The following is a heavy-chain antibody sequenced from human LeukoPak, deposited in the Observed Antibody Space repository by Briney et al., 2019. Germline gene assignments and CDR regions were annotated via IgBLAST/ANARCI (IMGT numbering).Heavy chain of an antibody. CDR3: ARLTYYDSRDGLGDAFDI. V-gene: IGHV3-20*04. CDR2: INWNGGST. CDR1: GFTFDDYG. J-gene: IGHJ3*02. Sequence: PGGSLRLSCAASGFTFDDYGMSWVRQAPGKGLEWVSGINWNGGSTGYADSVKGRFTISRDNAKNSLYLQMNSLRAEDTALYYCARLTYYDSRDGLGDAFDIWGQGTMVTVSS. D-gene: IGHD3-22*01.